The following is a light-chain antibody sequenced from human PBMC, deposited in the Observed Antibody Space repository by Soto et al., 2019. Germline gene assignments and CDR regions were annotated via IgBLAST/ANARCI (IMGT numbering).Light chain of an antibody. CDR1: SSDIGSNY. V-gene: IGLV1-47*01. CDR2: RNN. J-gene: IGLJ1*01. CDR3: AAWDDSLSVRYV. Sequence: VLTQPPSASGTPGQRVTISCSGSSSDIGSNYVYWYQQLPGTAPKLLIYRNNQRPSGVPDRFSGSKSGTSASLAISGLRSEDEADYYCAAWDDSLSVRYVFGTGTKVTVL.